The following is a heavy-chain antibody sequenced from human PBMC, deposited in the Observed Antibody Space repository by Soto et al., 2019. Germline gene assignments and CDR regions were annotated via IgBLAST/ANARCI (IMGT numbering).Heavy chain of an antibody. CDR2: IIPIFGTA. D-gene: IGHD5-12*01. CDR1: GGTFSSYA. J-gene: IGHJ6*02. Sequence: GASVKVSWKASGGTFSSYAISWVRQAPGQGLEWMGGIIPIFGTANYAQTFQGRVTITADESTSTAYMELSSLRSEDTAVYYCAREYGDGYNPRGMDVWGQGTTVTVSS. V-gene: IGHV1-69*13. CDR3: AREYGDGYNPRGMDV.